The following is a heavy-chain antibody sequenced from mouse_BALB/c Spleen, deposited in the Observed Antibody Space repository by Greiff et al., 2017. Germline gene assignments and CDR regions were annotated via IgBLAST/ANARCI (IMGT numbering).Heavy chain of an antibody. CDR3: ALYYYGSSSPFAH. D-gene: IGHD1-1*01. Sequence: SGAELVKPGASVKLSCTASGFNIKDTYMHWVKQRPEQGLEWIGRIDPANGNTKYDPKFQGKATITADTSSNTAYLQLSSLTSEDTAVYYCALYYYGSSSPFAHWGQGTLVTVSA. J-gene: IGHJ3*01. V-gene: IGHV14-3*02. CDR1: GFNIKDTY. CDR2: IDPANGNT.